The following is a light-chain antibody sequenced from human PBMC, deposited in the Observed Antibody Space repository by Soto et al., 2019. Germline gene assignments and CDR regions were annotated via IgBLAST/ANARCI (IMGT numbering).Light chain of an antibody. J-gene: IGKJ1*01. CDR1: QSVSSNY. V-gene: IGKV3-20*01. Sequence: EIVLTQSPGTLSLSPGERATLSCMASQSVSSNYLAWYQQKPGQAPRLLIYGASIRATGIPDRFSGSGSGADFTLTISRLEPEDFAVYYCQEYGNSRTFGQGTQVDIK. CDR2: GAS. CDR3: QEYGNSRT.